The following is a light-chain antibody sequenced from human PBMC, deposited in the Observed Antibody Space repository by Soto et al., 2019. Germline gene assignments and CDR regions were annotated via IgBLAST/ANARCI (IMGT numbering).Light chain of an antibody. CDR1: QAIRND. CDR2: ATS. J-gene: IGKJ1*01. CDR3: LQHNTYPRT. Sequence: DIQMTQSPSSLSASVGDRVTITCRASQAIRNDLGWYQQKPAKAPKRLIYATSSLQSGVPSRSSGSGSGTEFTLTISSLQPEDSATYYCLQHNTYPRTFGQGTKVDIK. V-gene: IGKV1-17*01.